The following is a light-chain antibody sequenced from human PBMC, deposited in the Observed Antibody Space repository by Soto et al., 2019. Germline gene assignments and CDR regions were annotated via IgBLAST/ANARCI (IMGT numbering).Light chain of an antibody. CDR3: QQQGT. Sequence: EIVLTQSPGTLSLSPGERATLSCRASRSLSSSYVVWYQQKPGQAPRLLIYAASRRATGIPDRFSGSGSATEYTLTISRLEAEDSAVYYCQQQGTFGQGTRLEIK. V-gene: IGKV3-20*01. J-gene: IGKJ2*01. CDR2: AAS. CDR1: RSLSSSY.